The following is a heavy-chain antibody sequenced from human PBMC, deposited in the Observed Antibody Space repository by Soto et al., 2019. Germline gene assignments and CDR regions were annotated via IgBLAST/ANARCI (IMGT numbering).Heavy chain of an antibody. J-gene: IGHJ5*02. CDR3: ARAVYYDYVCGRYRYDWFDP. V-gene: IGHV4-34*01. Sequence: SETLSLTCAVCGGSFSGYYWSWIRRPPGKGLEWIGEINHSGSTNYNPSLKSRVTISVDTSKNQFSLKLSSVTAADTAVYYCARAVYYDYVCGRYRYDWFDPWGQGTLVTVSS. CDR1: GGSFSGYY. D-gene: IGHD3-16*02. CDR2: INHSGST.